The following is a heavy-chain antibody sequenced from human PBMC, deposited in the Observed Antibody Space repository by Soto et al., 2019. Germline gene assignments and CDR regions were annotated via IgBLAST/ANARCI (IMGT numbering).Heavy chain of an antibody. CDR3: ARQIYDSDTGPNFQYYFDS. V-gene: IGHV5-10-1*01. CDR1: GYSFAGYW. J-gene: IGHJ4*02. Sequence: GESLKISCKGPGYSFAGYWITWVRQKPGKGLEWMGRIDPSDSQTYYSPSFRGHVTVSVTKSITTVFLQWSSLRASDTAMYYCARQIYDSDTGPNFQYYFDSWGQGTPVTVSS. CDR2: IDPSDSQT. D-gene: IGHD3-22*01.